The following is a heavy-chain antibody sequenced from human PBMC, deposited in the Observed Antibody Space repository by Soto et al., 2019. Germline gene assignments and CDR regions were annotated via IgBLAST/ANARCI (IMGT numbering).Heavy chain of an antibody. D-gene: IGHD3-3*01. CDR1: GFTFSSYG. Sequence: GGSLRLSCAASGFTFSSYGMHWVRQAPGKGLEWVAVIWYDGSNKYYADSVKGRFTISRDNSKNTLYLQMNSLRAEDTAVYYCAREVFAIFGVVQNNWFDPWGQGTLVTVSS. V-gene: IGHV3-33*01. J-gene: IGHJ5*02. CDR2: IWYDGSNK. CDR3: AREVFAIFGVVQNNWFDP.